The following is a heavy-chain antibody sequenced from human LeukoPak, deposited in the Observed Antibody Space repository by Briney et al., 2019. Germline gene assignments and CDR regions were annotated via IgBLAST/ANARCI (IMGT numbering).Heavy chain of an antibody. CDR3: AREMRYYDSSGYSFGADAFDI. D-gene: IGHD3-22*01. Sequence: PSETLSLTCTVSGGSISSYYWSWIRQPPGKGLEWIGYIYYSGSTNYNPSLKSRVTISVDTSKNQFSLRLSSVTAADTAGYYCAREMRYYDSSGYSFGADAFDIWGQGTMATVSS. CDR2: IYYSGST. CDR1: GGSISSYY. V-gene: IGHV4-59*01. J-gene: IGHJ3*02.